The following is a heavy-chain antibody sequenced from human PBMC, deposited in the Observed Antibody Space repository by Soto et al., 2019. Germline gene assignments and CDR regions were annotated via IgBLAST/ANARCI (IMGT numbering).Heavy chain of an antibody. CDR2: ISYDGSNK. CDR3: AKDRSSSWCLDY. CDR1: GFTFSRSG. D-gene: IGHD6-13*01. Sequence: QVQLVESGGGVVQPGRSLRLSCAASGFTFSRSGMHWVRQAPGKGLEWVAVISYDGSNKYYADSVKGRFTISRDNSKNTLYLQMNSLRAEDTAVYYCAKDRSSSWCLDYWGQGTLVTVSS. J-gene: IGHJ4*02. V-gene: IGHV3-30*18.